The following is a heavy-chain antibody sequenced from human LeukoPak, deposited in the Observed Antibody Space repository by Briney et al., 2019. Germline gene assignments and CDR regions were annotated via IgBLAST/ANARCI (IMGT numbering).Heavy chain of an antibody. CDR2: IYWDDER. J-gene: IGHJ4*02. D-gene: IGHD4-17*01. Sequence: SGPTLVNPTQTLTLTCTFSGFSLSTSGVGVAWIRQPPGKALEWLALIYWDDERRYSPSLKSRIASTKDTSKNQVVLTMTNMDPVDTATYYCAHYDYGDSPTVDYFDYWGQGTLVTVSS. V-gene: IGHV2-5*02. CDR1: GFSLSTSGVG. CDR3: AHYDYGDSPTVDYFDY.